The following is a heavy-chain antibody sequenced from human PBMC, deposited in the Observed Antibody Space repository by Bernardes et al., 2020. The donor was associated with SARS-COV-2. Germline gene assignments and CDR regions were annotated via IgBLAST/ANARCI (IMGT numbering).Heavy chain of an antibody. Sequence: SETLSLTCTVSGASIRSHDYFWNWVRQSPGMGLVWMGNIFFSGTNHRNPSLKSRVTISVDTSKNQFSLKLYSVTTADTAVYYCARLRAYGVENYYGMDVWGPGTTVSVSS. D-gene: IGHD3-3*01. CDR2: IFFSGTN. V-gene: IGHV4-61*08. CDR1: GASIRSHDYF. CDR3: ARLRAYGVENYYGMDV. J-gene: IGHJ6*02.